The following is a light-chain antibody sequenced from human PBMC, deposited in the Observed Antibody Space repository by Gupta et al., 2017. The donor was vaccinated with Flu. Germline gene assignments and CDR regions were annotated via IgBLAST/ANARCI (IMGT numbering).Light chain of an antibody. CDR2: GAS. Sequence: GTLSLSPGERATLSCRASQSVSSSYLAWYQQKPGQAPRLLIYGASSRATGIPDRFSGSGSGTDFTLTISRLEPEDFAAYYCQQYGRSPFTFG. J-gene: IGKJ3*01. V-gene: IGKV3-20*01. CDR1: QSVSSSY. CDR3: QQYGRSPFT.